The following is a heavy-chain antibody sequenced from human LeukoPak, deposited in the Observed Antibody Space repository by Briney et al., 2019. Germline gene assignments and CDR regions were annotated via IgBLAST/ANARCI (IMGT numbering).Heavy chain of an antibody. D-gene: IGHD6-19*01. J-gene: IGHJ4*02. CDR3: VRRLRGWSSGFDY. CDR1: GFTFSSYD. CDR2: IGAAGEM. V-gene: IGHV3-13*04. Sequence: GGSLRLSCAASGFTFSSYDMHWVRQATGEGLEWVSTIGAAGEMFYPGSVKGRFTISRDDAKNSMYLQMNSLRAGDTAVYYCVRRLRGWSSGFDYWGQGILVTVSS.